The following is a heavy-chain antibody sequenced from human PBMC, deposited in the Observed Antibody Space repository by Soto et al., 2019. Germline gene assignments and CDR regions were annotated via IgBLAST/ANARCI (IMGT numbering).Heavy chain of an antibody. Sequence: GGFLRLSCAASGFTFSSYAMSWVRQAPGRGLEWVSAISGSGGSTYYADSVKGRFTISRDNSKNTLYLQMNSLRAEDTAVYYCAKVDKYYDFWSGYPSFDYWGQETLVTESS. J-gene: IGHJ4*02. V-gene: IGHV3-23*01. D-gene: IGHD3-3*01. CDR1: GFTFSSYA. CDR2: ISGSGGST. CDR3: AKVDKYYDFWSGYPSFDY.